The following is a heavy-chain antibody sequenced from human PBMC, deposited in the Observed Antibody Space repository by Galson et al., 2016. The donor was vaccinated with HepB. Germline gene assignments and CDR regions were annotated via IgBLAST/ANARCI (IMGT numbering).Heavy chain of an antibody. Sequence: SLRLSCAASGIAFSSFSMTWVRQAPGEGLEWVSSISRTGGSTYYADSVKGRFTISRDNSKNRLFLQMNSLRAEDTAVYYCAKDPLYEPGVKHYYDDYCMDVWGQGTTVTVSS. J-gene: IGHJ6*02. CDR3: AKDPLYEPGVKHYYDDYCMDV. D-gene: IGHD3-22*01. V-gene: IGHV3-23*01. CDR1: GIAFSSFS. CDR2: ISRTGGST.